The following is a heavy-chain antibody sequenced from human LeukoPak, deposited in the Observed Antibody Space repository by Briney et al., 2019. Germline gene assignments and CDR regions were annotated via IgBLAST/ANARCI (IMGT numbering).Heavy chain of an antibody. CDR1: GYTFTSYY. Sequence: GASVKVFCKASGYTFTSYYMHWVRQAPGQGLEWMGIINPSGGSTSYAQKFQGRVTMTRDTSTSTVYMELSSLRSEDTAVYYCARGDCSSTSCYEYYYYYMDVWGKGTTVTVSS. D-gene: IGHD2-2*01. CDR2: INPSGGST. CDR3: ARGDCSSTSCYEYYYYYMDV. V-gene: IGHV1-46*01. J-gene: IGHJ6*03.